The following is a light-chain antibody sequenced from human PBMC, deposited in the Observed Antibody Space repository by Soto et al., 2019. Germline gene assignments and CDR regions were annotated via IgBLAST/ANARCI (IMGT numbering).Light chain of an antibody. CDR1: QSVGGSS. V-gene: IGKV3-20*01. J-gene: IGKJ1*01. CDR2: DTS. Sequence: ETVLTQSPGTLSLSAGERATVSCRASQSVGGSSLAWYKQRPGQAPRLLIYDTSKRATGIPDRFSGSGSGTDFTLTISRLEPEDFEVYYCQQYQNSPRTFGQGTKVDIK. CDR3: QQYQNSPRT.